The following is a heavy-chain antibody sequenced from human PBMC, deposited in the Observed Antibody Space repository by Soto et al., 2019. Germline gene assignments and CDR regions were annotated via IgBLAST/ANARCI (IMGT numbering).Heavy chain of an antibody. V-gene: IGHV3-23*01. CDR1: GFTFTGYA. J-gene: IGHJ4*02. Sequence: PVGSLRLSCAASGFTFTGYAMSWVRQAPGKGLEWVAPIRGHGDATFYADSVKGRFTISRDNSKNTLYLHMNSLRAEDTALYYCANSRVSMVRGLIIIPNYWGQGTLVTVSS. D-gene: IGHD3-10*01. CDR3: ANSRVSMVRGLIIIPNY. CDR2: IRGHGDAT.